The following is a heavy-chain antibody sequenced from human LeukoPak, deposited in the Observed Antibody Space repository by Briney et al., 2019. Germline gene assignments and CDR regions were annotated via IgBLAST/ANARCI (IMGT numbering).Heavy chain of an antibody. CDR3: ARDLDSSGYYYFDY. V-gene: IGHV3-66*02. J-gene: IGHJ4*02. Sequence: GGSLRLSCAASGFTVSSSYMSWVRQAPGKGLEWVSVIYSGGNTYYADSVRGRFTISRDNSKNTLYLQMNSLRAEDTAVYYCARDLDSSGYYYFDYWGQGTLVTVSS. CDR2: IYSGGNT. CDR1: GFTVSSSY. D-gene: IGHD3-22*01.